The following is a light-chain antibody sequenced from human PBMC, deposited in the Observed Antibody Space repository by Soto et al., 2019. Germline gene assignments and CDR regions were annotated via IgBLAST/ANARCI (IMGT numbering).Light chain of an antibody. CDR2: DAS. Sequence: EIVLTQSPATLSLSPVERSTRSCRAGHSVSSYLAWYQQKPGQAPRLLIYDASNRATGIPARFSGSGSGADFTLTISRLEPEDFAVYYCQVHGPSPPITFGQGTRLEIK. CDR3: QVHGPSPPIT. J-gene: IGKJ5*01. V-gene: IGKV3-11*01. CDR1: HSVSSY.